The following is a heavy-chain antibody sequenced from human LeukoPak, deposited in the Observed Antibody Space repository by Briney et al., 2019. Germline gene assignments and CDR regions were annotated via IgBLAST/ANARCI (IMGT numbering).Heavy chain of an antibody. CDR2: IDYSGST. V-gene: IGHV4-59*01. J-gene: IGHJ2*01. CDR3: ARVGQGCFAL. CDR1: GGSISSYY. Sequence: PSETLSLTCTVSGGSISSYYWSWIRQPPGKGLEWIGYIDYSGSTNYNPSLKSRVTISVDKSKNQFSLKLSSVTAADTAVYYCARVGQGCFALWGRGTLVTVSS.